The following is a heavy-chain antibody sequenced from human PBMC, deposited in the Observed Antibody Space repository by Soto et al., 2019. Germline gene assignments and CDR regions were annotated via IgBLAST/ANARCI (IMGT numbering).Heavy chain of an antibody. CDR3: ASYSFGRNYFDY. CDR1: GGSFSGYY. V-gene: IGHV4-34*01. Sequence: SETLSLTCAVYGGSFSGYYWSWIRQPPGKGLEWIGEINHSGSTNYNPSLKSRVTISVDTSKNQFSLKLSSVTAADTAVYYCASYSFGRNYFDYWGQGTLVTVSS. CDR2: INHSGST. J-gene: IGHJ4*02. D-gene: IGHD5-18*01.